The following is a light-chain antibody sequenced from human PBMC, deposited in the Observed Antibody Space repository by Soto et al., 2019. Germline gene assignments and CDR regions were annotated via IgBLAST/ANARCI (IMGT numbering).Light chain of an antibody. V-gene: IGLV2-14*01. CDR2: EVS. CDR1: SSDGGGYNY. Sequence: QSALTQPSSVSGSPGQSITISCTGTSSDGGGYNYVSWYQQHPGKAPKLMIYEVSNRPSGVSNRFSGSKSGNTASLTISGLQAEDEADYYCSSYTSSSLYVFVTGTKLTVL. J-gene: IGLJ1*01. CDR3: SSYTSSSLYV.